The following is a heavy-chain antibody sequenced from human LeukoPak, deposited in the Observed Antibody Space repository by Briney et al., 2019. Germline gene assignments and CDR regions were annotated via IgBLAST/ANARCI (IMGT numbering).Heavy chain of an antibody. CDR2: ISAYNGNT. CDR1: GYTFTSYG. D-gene: IGHD3-22*01. J-gene: IGHJ4*02. V-gene: IGHV1-18*01. CDR3: ARDNYYDSSGPRPNFDY. Sequence: ASVKVSCKASGYTFTSYGISWVRQAPGQGLEWMGWISAYNGNTNYAQKLQGRVTMTTDTSTSTAYMELRSLRSDDTAVYYCARDNYYDSSGPRPNFDYWGQGTLVTVSS.